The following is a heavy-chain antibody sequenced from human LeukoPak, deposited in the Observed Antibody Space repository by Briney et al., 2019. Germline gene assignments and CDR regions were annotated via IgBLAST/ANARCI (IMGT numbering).Heavy chain of an antibody. D-gene: IGHD3-16*02. J-gene: IGHJ4*02. Sequence: GGSLRLSCAASGFTFSSYWMSWVRQAPGKGLEWVANIKQDGSEKYYVDSVKGRFTISRDNAKNSLYLQMNSLRAEDTAVYYCARDEYDYVWGSYPGFGYWGQGTLVTVSS. CDR3: ARDEYDYVWGSYPGFGY. V-gene: IGHV3-7*01. CDR1: GFTFSSYW. CDR2: IKQDGSEK.